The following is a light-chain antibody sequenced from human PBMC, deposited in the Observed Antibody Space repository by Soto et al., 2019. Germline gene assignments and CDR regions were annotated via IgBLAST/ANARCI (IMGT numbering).Light chain of an antibody. CDR1: QSINSW. J-gene: IGKJ5*01. CDR2: DAS. Sequence: IQMTQSPSTLSASVGDRVTITCRASQSINSWLAWYQQKPGEAPKLLIYDASALPRGVPSRFSGSGSGTEFTLTISSLQPDDFATYYCQQYNAYPLTFGQGTRLEIK. V-gene: IGKV1-5*01. CDR3: QQYNAYPLT.